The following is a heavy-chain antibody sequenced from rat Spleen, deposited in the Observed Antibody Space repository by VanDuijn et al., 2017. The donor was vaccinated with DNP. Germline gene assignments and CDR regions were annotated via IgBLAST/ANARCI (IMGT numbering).Heavy chain of an antibody. J-gene: IGHJ2*01. D-gene: IGHD1-11*01. CDR3: VTRGLYGGYDH. CDR2: IIYDGSHT. Sequence: EVQLVESGGGLVQPGRSLKLSCAASGFTFSDSAMAWVRQSPKKGLEWVATIIYDGSHTFYRDSVQGRFTISRDNPKTTLYLQMDSLRSDDTDTDHCVTRGLYGGYDHWGQGVMFTVSS. V-gene: IGHV5-7*01. CDR1: GFTFSDSA.